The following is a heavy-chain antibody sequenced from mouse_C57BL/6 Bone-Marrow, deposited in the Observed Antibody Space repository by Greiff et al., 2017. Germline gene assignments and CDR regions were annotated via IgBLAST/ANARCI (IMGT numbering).Heavy chain of an antibody. CDR1: GFNIKDDY. Sequence: EVQLQQSGAELVRPGASVKLSCTASGFNIKDDYMHWVKQRPEQGLEWIGWIDPENGDTEYASKFQGKATITADTSSNTAYLQLSSLTSEDTAVYYCTTEVTRFAYWGQGTLVTVSA. V-gene: IGHV14-4*01. D-gene: IGHD2-12*01. J-gene: IGHJ3*01. CDR2: IDPENGDT. CDR3: TTEVTRFAY.